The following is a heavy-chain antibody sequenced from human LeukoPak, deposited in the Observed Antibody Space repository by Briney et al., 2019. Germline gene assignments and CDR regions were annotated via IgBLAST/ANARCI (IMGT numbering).Heavy chain of an antibody. J-gene: IGHJ6*02. Sequence: GESLRISCKCSGFDFTAYGIAWVRQMPGKGLEWMGNIYPGDSDTRYSPSFQGQVTISADKSISTAYLQWSSLKASDSAMYYCARGAAGTIPDYYYFGLDIWGQGTTVTVSS. CDR1: GFDFTAYG. CDR3: ARGAAGTIPDYYYFGLDI. V-gene: IGHV5-51*01. D-gene: IGHD6-13*01. CDR2: IYPGDSDT.